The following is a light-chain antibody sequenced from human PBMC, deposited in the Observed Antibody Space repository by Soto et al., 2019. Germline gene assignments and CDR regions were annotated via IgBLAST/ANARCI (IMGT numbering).Light chain of an antibody. J-gene: IGKJ2*01. CDR2: GAS. CDR1: QSVSTTF. CDR3: PQRSYWPPYT. Sequence: LSLYRGEKGKLLCIGFQSVSTTFLVWYQQRPGQAPRLLIYGASTRATGIPDSFSGSGSGTVFTLTISTLESEVSAVYYCPQRSYWPPYTFGQGTKVDIK. V-gene: IGKV3D-20*02.